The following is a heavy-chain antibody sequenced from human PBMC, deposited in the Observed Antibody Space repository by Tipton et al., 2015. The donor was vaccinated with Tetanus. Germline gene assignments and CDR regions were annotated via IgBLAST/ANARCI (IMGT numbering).Heavy chain of an antibody. Sequence: GSLRLSCAVSGFTVSNSHTSWVRQAPGKGLECVSMIYGDGATSYADSVKGRFSISRDNSKNIVFLQMNALRVEDTAVYYCMGHGSYSSWGQGTLVTVSS. D-gene: IGHD3-16*02. CDR3: MGHGSYSS. CDR2: IYGDGAT. J-gene: IGHJ5*02. CDR1: GFTVSNSH. V-gene: IGHV3-53*01.